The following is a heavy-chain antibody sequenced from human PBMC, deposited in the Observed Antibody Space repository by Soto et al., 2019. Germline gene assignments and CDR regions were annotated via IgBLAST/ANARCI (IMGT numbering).Heavy chain of an antibody. CDR1: GFTFSSYG. J-gene: IGHJ6*02. V-gene: IGHV3-33*01. D-gene: IGHD3-3*02. Sequence: PGGSLRLSCAASGFTFSSYGMHWVRQAPGKGLEWVAVIWYDGSKKYYADSVKGRFTISRDNSKNTLYLQMNSLRAEDTAVYYCARVKLGLDYYYGMDVWGQGTTVTVSS. CDR3: ARVKLGLDYYYGMDV. CDR2: IWYDGSKK.